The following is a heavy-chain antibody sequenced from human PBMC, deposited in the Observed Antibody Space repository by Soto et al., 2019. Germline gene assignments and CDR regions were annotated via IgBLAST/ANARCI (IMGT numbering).Heavy chain of an antibody. Sequence: SETLSLTCTVSGGSISSYYWSWIRQPPGKGLEWIGYIYYSGSTYYNPSLKSRVTISVDTSKNQFSLKLSSVTAADTAVYYCVSGYPWVGFDYWGQGTLVTVSS. D-gene: IGHD5-18*01. V-gene: IGHV4-59*08. J-gene: IGHJ4*02. CDR2: IYYSGST. CDR3: VSGYPWVGFDY. CDR1: GGSISSYY.